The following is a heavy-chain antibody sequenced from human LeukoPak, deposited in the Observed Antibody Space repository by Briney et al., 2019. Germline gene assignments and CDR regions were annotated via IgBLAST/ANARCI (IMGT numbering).Heavy chain of an antibody. V-gene: IGHV3-11*01. Sequence: GGSLRLSCAASGFTFSDYYMSWIRQAPGKGLEWVSYISSSGSTIYYADSVKGRFTISRDNAKNSLYLQMNSLRAEHTVVYYCARVKAFTDYYYYYMDVWGKGTTATVSS. J-gene: IGHJ6*03. CDR2: ISSSGSTI. CDR3: ARVKAFTDYYYYYMDV. CDR1: GFTFSDYY.